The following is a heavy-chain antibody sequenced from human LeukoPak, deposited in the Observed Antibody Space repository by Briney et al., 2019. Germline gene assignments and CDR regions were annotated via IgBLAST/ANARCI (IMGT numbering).Heavy chain of an antibody. J-gene: IGHJ6*02. V-gene: IGHV4-59*08. Sequence: SETLSLTCTVSGGSISSYYWSWLRQPPGKGLEWIGYIYYSGSTNYNPSLKSRVTISVDTSKNQFSLKLSSVTAADTAVYYCARHIAVTRGAYYYYGMDVWGQGTTVTVSS. CDR2: IYYSGST. CDR3: ARHIAVTRGAYYYYGMDV. CDR1: GGSISSYY. D-gene: IGHD4-17*01.